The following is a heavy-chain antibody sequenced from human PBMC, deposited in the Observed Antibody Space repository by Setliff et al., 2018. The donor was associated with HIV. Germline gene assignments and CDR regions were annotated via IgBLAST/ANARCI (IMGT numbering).Heavy chain of an antibody. D-gene: IGHD6-19*01. CDR3: ARRGTGWPYYFDY. V-gene: IGHV1-18*01. Sequence: GASVKVSCKASGYTFSSHGISWLRQAPGQGLEWMGWITPDSGVTKYAQKLLGRVTMTTDTAANAVYMELRTLRSDDTAVYYCARRGTGWPYYFDYWGQGPLVTVSS. CDR1: GYTFSSHG. CDR2: ITPDSGVT. J-gene: IGHJ4*02.